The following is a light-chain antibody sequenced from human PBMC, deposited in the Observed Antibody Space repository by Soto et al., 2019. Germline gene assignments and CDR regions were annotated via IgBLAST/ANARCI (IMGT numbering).Light chain of an antibody. CDR2: KAS. J-gene: IGKJ1*01. V-gene: IGKV1-5*03. Sequence: DIQMTQSPSTLSASVGDRVTITCRASQSISSWLAWYQQKPGKAPKVMIYKASGLENGVPSRFSGSGSGTEFPLTISSLQPDDFAPYYCQQYNSYPWTFGQGTKVEIK. CDR3: QQYNSYPWT. CDR1: QSISSW.